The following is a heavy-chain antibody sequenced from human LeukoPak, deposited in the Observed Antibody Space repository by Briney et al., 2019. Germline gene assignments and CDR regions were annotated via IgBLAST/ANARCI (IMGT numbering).Heavy chain of an antibody. D-gene: IGHD6-13*01. V-gene: IGHV4-30-4*08. Sequence: SETLSLTCTVSGGSISSGDYYWSWIRQPPGKGLEWIGYIYYSGSTYYNPSLKSRVTISVDTSKNQFSLKLSSVTAADTAVYYCARHINSWENWFDPWGQGTLVTVSS. CDR2: IYYSGST. CDR3: ARHINSWENWFDP. J-gene: IGHJ5*02. CDR1: GGSISSGDYY.